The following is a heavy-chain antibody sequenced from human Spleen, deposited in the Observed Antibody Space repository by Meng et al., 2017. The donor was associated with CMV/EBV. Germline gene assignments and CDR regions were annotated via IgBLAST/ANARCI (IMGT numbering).Heavy chain of an antibody. V-gene: IGHV3-74*01. CDR2: IFSDGINT. D-gene: IGHD1-1*01. CDR3: IRQTETRLDP. J-gene: IGHJ5*02. CDR1: GFPVSNYW. Sequence: LSCAASGFPVSNYWMHWVRQAPGKGLVWVARIFSDGINTRYADSVKGRFTISRDNAKNTLYLQMNSLRAEDTAVYFCIRQTETRLDPWGQGTLVTVSS.